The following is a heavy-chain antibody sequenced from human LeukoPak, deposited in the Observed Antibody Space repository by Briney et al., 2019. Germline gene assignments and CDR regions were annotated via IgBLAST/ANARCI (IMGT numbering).Heavy chain of an antibody. V-gene: IGHV1-3*01. Sequence: ASVKVSCKASGYIFTHYAMHWVRPAPGQRLAWMGWINAGNGKTKYSENLQGTVTFTRDADASTAYMDLSSLSSEDTAAYFCARGIWVSGRYYFDSWGQGTLVTVSS. D-gene: IGHD3-10*01. CDR1: GYIFTHYA. CDR2: INAGNGKT. CDR3: ARGIWVSGRYYFDS. J-gene: IGHJ4*02.